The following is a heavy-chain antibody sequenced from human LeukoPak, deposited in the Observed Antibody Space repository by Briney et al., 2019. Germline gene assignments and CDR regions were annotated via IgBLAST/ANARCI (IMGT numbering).Heavy chain of an antibody. V-gene: IGHV4-34*01. D-gene: IGHD2-2*01. Sequence: SETLSLTCAVYGGSFSGYYWSWIRQPPGKGLEWIGEINHSGSTNYNPSLKSRVTISVDTSKNQFSLKLSSVTAADTAVYYCARGPHVVVVPAGRTLIVRWFDPWGQGTLVTVSS. J-gene: IGHJ5*02. CDR1: GGSFSGYY. CDR3: ARGPHVVVVPAGRTLIVRWFDP. CDR2: INHSGST.